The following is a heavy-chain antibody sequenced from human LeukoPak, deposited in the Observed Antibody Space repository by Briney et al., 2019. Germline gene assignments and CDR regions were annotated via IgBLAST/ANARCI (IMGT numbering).Heavy chain of an antibody. Sequence: PGESLKISCKGSGYSFTSYWIGWVRQMLGKGLEWMGIIYPGDSDTRYSPSFQGQVTISADKSISTAYLQWSSLKASDTAMYYCARITDDFWSGYYTDYWGQGTLVTVSS. CDR3: ARITDDFWSGYYTDY. CDR1: GYSFTSYW. V-gene: IGHV5-51*01. J-gene: IGHJ4*02. D-gene: IGHD3-3*01. CDR2: IYPGDSDT.